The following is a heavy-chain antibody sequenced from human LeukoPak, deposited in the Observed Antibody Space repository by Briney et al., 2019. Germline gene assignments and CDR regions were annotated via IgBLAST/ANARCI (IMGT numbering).Heavy chain of an antibody. J-gene: IGHJ6*02. CDR2: ISSSGSTI. Sequence: GGSLRLSCAASGFTFSSYEMNWVRQAPGKGLEGVSYISSSGSTIYYADSVKGRFTISRDNAKNSLYLQMNSLRAEDTAVYYCARDSVAATPLYYYYYGMDVWGQGTTVTVSS. CDR3: ARDSVAATPLYYYYYGMDV. V-gene: IGHV3-48*03. D-gene: IGHD2-15*01. CDR1: GFTFSSYE.